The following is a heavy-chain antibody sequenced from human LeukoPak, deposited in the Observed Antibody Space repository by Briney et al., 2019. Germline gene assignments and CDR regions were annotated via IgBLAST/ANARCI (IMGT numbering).Heavy chain of an antibody. CDR2: IYYSGST. CDR1: GGSISSGDYY. Sequence: SETLSLTCTVSGGSISSGDYYWSWIRQPPGKGLEWIGYIYYSGSTYYNPSLKSRVTISVDTSKNQFSLKLSSLTAPDTAVYYCASSEIRYFDWSPGDWFDPWGQGTLVTVSS. V-gene: IGHV4-30-4*08. CDR3: ASSEIRYFDWSPGDWFDP. D-gene: IGHD3-9*01. J-gene: IGHJ5*02.